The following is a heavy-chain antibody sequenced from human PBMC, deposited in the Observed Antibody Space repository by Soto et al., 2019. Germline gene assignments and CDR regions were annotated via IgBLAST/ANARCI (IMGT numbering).Heavy chain of an antibody. Sequence: QVQLQETGPGLVKPSQTLSLTCTVSGYSISSGGYYWSWIRQFPGRGLEWIGYIFYDGRTGYNPSLKSRMDIAADPSTNQLSLSLSSVTAPDTSVYFCAREDRSVYYVVDYWGQGTLVTVSS. J-gene: IGHJ4*02. D-gene: IGHD3-22*01. CDR3: AREDRSVYYVVDY. V-gene: IGHV4-31*03. CDR1: GYSISSGGYY. CDR2: IFYDGRT.